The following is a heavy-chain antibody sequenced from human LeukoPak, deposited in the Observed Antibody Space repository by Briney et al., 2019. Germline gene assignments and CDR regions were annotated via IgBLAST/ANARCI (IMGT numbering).Heavy chain of an antibody. D-gene: IGHD5-24*01. Sequence: SGGSLRLSCAASGFTFSSYSMNWVRQAPGKGLEWVSSISSSSSYIYYADSVKGRFTISRDNAKNSLYLQMNSLRAEDTAVYYCARGVKMAANFDYWGQGTLVTVSS. V-gene: IGHV3-21*01. CDR3: ARGVKMAANFDY. CDR2: ISSSSSYI. CDR1: GFTFSSYS. J-gene: IGHJ4*02.